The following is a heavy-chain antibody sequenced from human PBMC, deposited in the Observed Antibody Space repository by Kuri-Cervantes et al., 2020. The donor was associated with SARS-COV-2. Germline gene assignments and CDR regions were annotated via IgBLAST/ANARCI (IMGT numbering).Heavy chain of an antibody. CDR2: IKSIVDGGTT. CDR1: GFTFSNAW. V-gene: IGHV3-15*01. J-gene: IGHJ4*02. CDR3: TSTSHEPFRDY. Sequence: GGSLRLSCAASGFTFSNAWMTWVRQAPGKGLEWIGLIKSIVDGGTTDYAAPVKGRFTISRDYSNNTLYLQMNSLKAEDTGTYYCTSTSHEPFRDYWGQGTLVTVSS.